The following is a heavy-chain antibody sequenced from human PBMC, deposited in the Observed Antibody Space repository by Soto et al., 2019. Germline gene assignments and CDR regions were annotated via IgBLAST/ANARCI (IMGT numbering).Heavy chain of an antibody. Sequence: PSETLSLTCTVSGGSVSSGSYYWSWIRQPPGKGLEWIGYIYYSGSTNYNPSLKSRVTISVDTSKNQFSLKLSSVTAADTAVYYCARGTQTYYDFWSGYPGYYYYGMDVWGQGTTVTVSS. J-gene: IGHJ6*02. CDR3: ARGTQTYYDFWSGYPGYYYYGMDV. CDR2: IYYSGST. CDR1: GGSVSSGSYY. V-gene: IGHV4-61*01. D-gene: IGHD3-3*01.